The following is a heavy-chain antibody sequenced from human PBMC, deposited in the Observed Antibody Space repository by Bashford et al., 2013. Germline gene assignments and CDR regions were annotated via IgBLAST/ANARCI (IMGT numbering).Heavy chain of an antibody. CDR1: GMSLRIYG. J-gene: IGHJ1*01. Sequence: GSLRLSCAASGMSLRIYGMSWVRQVPGKGLQWVAFISSSGEKTYYRDSVKGRFTISRDNSKNTLYLQMNSLRPEDTAVYYCAMADDTSGYYPEYFQHWGQGTLVTVSS. D-gene: IGHD3-22*01. CDR3: AMADDTSGYYPEYFQH. CDR2: ISSSGEKT. V-gene: IGHV3-23*01.